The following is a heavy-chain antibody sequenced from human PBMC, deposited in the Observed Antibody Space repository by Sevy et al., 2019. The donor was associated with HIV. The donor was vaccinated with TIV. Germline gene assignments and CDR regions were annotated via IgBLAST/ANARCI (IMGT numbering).Heavy chain of an antibody. D-gene: IGHD5-18*01. CDR3: TMIPRTEWLLDY. CDR1: GFTFSNAW. J-gene: IGHJ4*02. CDR2: IKSKTDGGTT. Sequence: EGSLRLSCAASGFTFSNAWMSWVHQAPGKELEWVGRIKSKTDGGTTDYAAPVKGRFTISRDDSKNTLYLQMNSLKTEDTAVYYCTMIPRTEWLLDYWGQGTLVTVSS. V-gene: IGHV3-15*01.